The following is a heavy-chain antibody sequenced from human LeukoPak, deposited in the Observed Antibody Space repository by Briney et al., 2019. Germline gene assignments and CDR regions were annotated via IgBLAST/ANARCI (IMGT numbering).Heavy chain of an antibody. CDR1: GYSFTSYW. CDR2: IYPGDSDT. Sequence: GESLKISCKGSGYSFTSYWIGWVRQMPGKGLEWMGIIYPGDSDTRYSPSFQGHVTISADKSISTAYLQWSSLKASDTAMYYCARPEGHYDILTGGSLDYWGQGTLVTVSS. J-gene: IGHJ4*02. CDR3: ARPEGHYDILTGGSLDY. D-gene: IGHD3-9*01. V-gene: IGHV5-51*01.